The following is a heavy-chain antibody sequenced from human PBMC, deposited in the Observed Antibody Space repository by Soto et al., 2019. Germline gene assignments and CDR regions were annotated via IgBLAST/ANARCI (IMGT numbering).Heavy chain of an antibody. D-gene: IGHD1-26*01. CDR1: GGSVSSGSYY. CDR2: IYYSGST. J-gene: IGHJ6*02. V-gene: IGHV4-61*01. CDR3: ARGQLVGAPYYYYYGMDV. Sequence: SETLSLTCTVSGGSVSSGSYYWSWIRQPPGKGLEWIGYIYYSGSTNYNPSLKSRVTISVDTSKNQFSLKLSSVTAADTAVYYCARGQLVGAPYYYYYGMDVWGQGTTVTVSS.